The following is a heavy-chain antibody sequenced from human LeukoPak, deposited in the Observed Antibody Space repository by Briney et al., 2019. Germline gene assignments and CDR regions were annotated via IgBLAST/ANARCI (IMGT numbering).Heavy chain of an antibody. CDR1: GGTFSSYA. D-gene: IGHD3-10*01. V-gene: IGHV1-69*01. J-gene: IGHJ3*02. CDR3: ARDPGLGSRGNAFDI. Sequence: SVKVSCKASGGTFSSYAISWVRQAPGQGLEWMGGIIPIFGTANYAQKFQGRVTITADESTSTAYMELSSLRSEDTAVYHCARDPGLGSRGNAFDIWGQGTMVTVSS. CDR2: IIPIFGTA.